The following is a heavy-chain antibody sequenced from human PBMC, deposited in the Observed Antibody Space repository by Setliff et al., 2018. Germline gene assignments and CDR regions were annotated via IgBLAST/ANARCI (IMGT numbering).Heavy chain of an antibody. J-gene: IGHJ6*02. V-gene: IGHV3-7*01. Sequence: GGSLRLSCAASGFAFSSYCMSWVRQAPGKGLEWVANIKQDGSEKYYVDSVKGRFTISRDNAKNSLYLQMNSLRAEDTAVYYCAREGSMIVEYYYYYGMDVWGQGTTVTVSS. CDR3: AREGSMIVEYYYYYGMDV. D-gene: IGHD3-22*01. CDR2: IKQDGSEK. CDR1: GFAFSSYC.